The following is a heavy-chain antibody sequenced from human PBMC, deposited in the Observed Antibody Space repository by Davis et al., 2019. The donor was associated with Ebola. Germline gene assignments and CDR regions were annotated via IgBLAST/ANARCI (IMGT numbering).Heavy chain of an antibody. CDR2: IYYSGST. J-gene: IGHJ4*02. D-gene: IGHD3-22*01. Sequence: MPSETLSLTCAVYGGSISSSSYYWGWIRQPPGKGLEWIGSIYYSGSTYYNPSLKSRVTISVDTSKNQFSLKLSSVTAADTAVYYCARLSVVLDYWGQGTLVTVS. V-gene: IGHV4-39*01. CDR3: ARLSVVLDY. CDR1: GGSISSSSYY.